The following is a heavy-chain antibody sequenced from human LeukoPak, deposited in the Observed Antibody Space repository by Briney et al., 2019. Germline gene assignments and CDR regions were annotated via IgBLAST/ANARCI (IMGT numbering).Heavy chain of an antibody. D-gene: IGHD5-18*01. CDR1: GFTFSSYA. V-gene: IGHV3-66*04. CDR2: IYSGGST. CDR3: ARPQWVDTAMVTHYDY. J-gene: IGHJ4*02. Sequence: PGGSLRLSCAASGFTFSSYAMSWVRQAPGKGLEWVSVIYSGGSTYYADSVKGRFTISRDNSKNTLYLQMNSLRAEDTAVYYCARPQWVDTAMVTHYDYWGQGTLVTVSS.